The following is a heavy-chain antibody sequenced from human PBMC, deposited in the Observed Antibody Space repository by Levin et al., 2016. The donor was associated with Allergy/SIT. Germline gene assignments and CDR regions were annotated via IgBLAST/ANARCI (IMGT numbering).Heavy chain of an antibody. Sequence: ASVKVSCKASGYTFTSYGISWVRQAPGQGLEWMGWISAYNGNTNYAQKLQGRVTMTTDTSTSTAYMELRSLRSDDTAVYYCARASRGSGWTRYGMDVWGQGTTVTVSS. CDR1: GYTFTSYG. J-gene: IGHJ6*02. CDR2: ISAYNGNT. D-gene: IGHD6-19*01. V-gene: IGHV1-18*01. CDR3: ARASRGSGWTRYGMDV.